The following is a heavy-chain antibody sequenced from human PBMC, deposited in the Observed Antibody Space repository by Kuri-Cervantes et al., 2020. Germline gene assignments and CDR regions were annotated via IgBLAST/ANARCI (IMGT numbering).Heavy chain of an antibody. J-gene: IGHJ4*02. D-gene: IGHD3-16*01. Sequence: ASVKVSCKASGYTFSHYDITWVRRAPGQGLEWMGWISANNGDTNYAQKFQGRVTMTTDTFTSTAYMELRGLTSDDTAVYYCARDRRKGTSMITSGDYWGQGTLVTVSS. CDR3: ARDRRKGTSMITSGDY. CDR1: GYTFSHYD. V-gene: IGHV1-18*01. CDR2: ISANNGDT.